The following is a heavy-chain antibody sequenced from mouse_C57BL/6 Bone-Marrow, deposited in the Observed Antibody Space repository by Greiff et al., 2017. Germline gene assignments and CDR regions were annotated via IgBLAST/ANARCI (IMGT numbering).Heavy chain of an antibody. D-gene: IGHD1-1*01. J-gene: IGHJ4*01. V-gene: IGHV14-4*01. CDR2: LDPENGDT. CDR3: TLITTVVYYYAMDD. Sequence: EVHLVESGAELVRPGASVKLSCTASGFNIKDDYMHWVKQRPEQGLEWIGWLDPENGDTEYASKFQGKATITADTSSNTAYLQLSSLTSEDTAVYYCTLITTVVYYYAMDDWGQGTSVTVSS. CDR1: GFNIKDDY.